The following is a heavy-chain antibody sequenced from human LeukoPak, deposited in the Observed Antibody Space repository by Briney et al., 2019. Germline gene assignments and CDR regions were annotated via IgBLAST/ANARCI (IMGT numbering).Heavy chain of an antibody. Sequence: SETLSLTCTVSGGSISSYYWSWIRQPPGKGLEWIGYIYYSGSTNYNPSLKSRVTISVDTSKNQFSLKLSSVTAADTAVYYCARRGSYKPFDYWGQGTLVTVSS. CDR3: ARRGSYKPFDY. D-gene: IGHD1-26*01. V-gene: IGHV4-59*08. CDR1: GGSISSYY. J-gene: IGHJ4*02. CDR2: IYYSGST.